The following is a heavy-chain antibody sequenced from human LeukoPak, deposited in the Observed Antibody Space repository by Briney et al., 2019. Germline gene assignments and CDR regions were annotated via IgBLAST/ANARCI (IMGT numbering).Heavy chain of an antibody. V-gene: IGHV1-69*01. D-gene: IGHD3-9*01. Sequence: ASVKVSCKASGGTFSSYAISWVRQAPGQGLEWMGGIIPIFGTANYAQKFQGRVTITADESTSTAYMELSSLRSEDTAVYHCAREVSPQKLRYSGGGWFDPWGQGTLVTVSS. J-gene: IGHJ5*02. CDR1: GGTFSSYA. CDR2: IIPIFGTA. CDR3: AREVSPQKLRYSGGGWFDP.